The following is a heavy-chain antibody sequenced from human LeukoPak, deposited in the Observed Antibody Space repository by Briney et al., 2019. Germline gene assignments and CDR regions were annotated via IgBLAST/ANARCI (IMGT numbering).Heavy chain of an antibody. V-gene: IGHV3-33*08. D-gene: IGHD6-19*01. CDR1: GFTFSSYG. CDR2: IWYDGSNK. CDR3: ARGAFVAVAGPYFDY. J-gene: IGHJ4*02. Sequence: GGSLRLSCAASGFTFSSYGIHWVRQAPGKGLEWVAVIWYDGSNKYYADSVKGRFAISRDNSKNTLYLQTNSLRAEDTAVYYCARGAFVAVAGPYFDYWGQGTLVTVSS.